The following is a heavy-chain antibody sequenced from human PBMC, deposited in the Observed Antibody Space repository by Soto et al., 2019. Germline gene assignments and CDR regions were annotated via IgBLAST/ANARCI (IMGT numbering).Heavy chain of an antibody. Sequence: GGSLRLSCAASGFTFSSYGMHWVRQAPGKGLEWVAVIWYDGSNKYYADSVKGRFTISRDNSKNTLYLQMNSLRAEDTAVYYCARDPGVPATEPDDYGMDVWGQGTTVTVSS. D-gene: IGHD2-2*01. CDR2: IWYDGSNK. V-gene: IGHV3-33*01. J-gene: IGHJ6*02. CDR1: GFTFSSYG. CDR3: ARDPGVPATEPDDYGMDV.